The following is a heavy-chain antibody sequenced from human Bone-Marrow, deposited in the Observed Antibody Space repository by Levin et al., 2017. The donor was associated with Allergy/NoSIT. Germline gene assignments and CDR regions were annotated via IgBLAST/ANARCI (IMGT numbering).Heavy chain of an antibody. CDR1: GFTFNTFA. Sequence: PAGGSLRLSCAASGFTFNTFAMSWVRQAPGKGLEWVSSLDTSGEFTYYADSVKGRFTISRANYKNTLYLQMNSLRAEDTAVYYCAKDIDLWSGYFTGFDTWGQGTVVTVSS. J-gene: IGHJ3*02. CDR2: LDTSGEFT. V-gene: IGHV3-23*01. CDR3: AKDIDLWSGYFTGFDT. D-gene: IGHD3-3*01.